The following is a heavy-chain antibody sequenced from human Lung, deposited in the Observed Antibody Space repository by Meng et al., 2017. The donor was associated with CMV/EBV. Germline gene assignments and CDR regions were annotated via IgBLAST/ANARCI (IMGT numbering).Heavy chain of an antibody. V-gene: IGHV3-53*01. D-gene: IGHD3-22*01. J-gene: IGHJ4*02. CDR1: GFTVSSNY. CDR3: ARGAVYYDSSAYDEGYFDY. Sequence: GGSXRLXXAVSGFTVSSNYMSWVRQAPGKGLEWVSVIYSGGSTYYADSVKGRFTISRDNSKNTLYLQMNSLRAEDTAVYYCARGAVYYDSSAYDEGYFDYXGQGXLVTVSS. CDR2: IYSGGST.